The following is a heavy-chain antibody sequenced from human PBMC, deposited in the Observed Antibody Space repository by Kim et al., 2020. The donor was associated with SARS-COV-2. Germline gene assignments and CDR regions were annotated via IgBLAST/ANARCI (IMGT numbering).Heavy chain of an antibody. Sequence: WGSLRLSCAASGFTFSNAWMSWVRQAPGKGLECVGRIKSKTDGGTTDYAAPVKGRFTISRDDSKNTLYLQMNSLKTEDTAVYYCTTVLRYFDWTIIGDYYYYYGMDVWGQGTTVTVSS. V-gene: IGHV3-15*01. D-gene: IGHD3-9*01. CDR3: TTVLRYFDWTIIGDYYYYYGMDV. CDR2: IKSKTDGGTT. J-gene: IGHJ6*02. CDR1: GFTFSNAW.